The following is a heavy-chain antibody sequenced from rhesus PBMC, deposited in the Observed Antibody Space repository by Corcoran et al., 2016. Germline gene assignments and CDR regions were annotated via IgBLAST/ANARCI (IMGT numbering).Heavy chain of an antibody. D-gene: IGHD2-21*01. CDR1: GGSISSGYY. CDR3: ARDSGCTGSGCHDAFDF. Sequence: QVQLQESGPGVVKPSETLSLTCAVSGGSISSGYYWSWIRQPPGKGLDWIGYIYVTSRSTNYNPSLKNRVTSSKDASKNQFSLKLSSVTAADTAVYYCARDSGCTGSGCHDAFDFWGQGLRVTVSS. V-gene: IGHV4-76*01. J-gene: IGHJ3*01. CDR2: IYVTSRST.